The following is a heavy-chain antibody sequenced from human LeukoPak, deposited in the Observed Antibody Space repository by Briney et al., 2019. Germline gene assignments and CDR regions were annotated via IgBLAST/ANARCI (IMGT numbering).Heavy chain of an antibody. CDR1: GGSISSYY. D-gene: IGHD1-1*01. J-gene: IGHJ5*02. V-gene: IGHV4-59*01. CDR2: IYYSGST. CDR3: ARDLLIDWNDGGWFDP. Sequence: PSETLSLTCTVSGGSISSYYWSWIRQPPGKGLEWIGYIYYSGSTNYNPSLKSRVTISVDTSKNQFSLKLSSVTAADTAVYYCARDLLIDWNDGGWFDPWGQGTLVTVSS.